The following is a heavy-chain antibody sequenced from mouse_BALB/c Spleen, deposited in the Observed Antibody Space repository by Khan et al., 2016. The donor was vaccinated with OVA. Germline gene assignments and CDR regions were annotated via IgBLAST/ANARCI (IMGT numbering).Heavy chain of an antibody. CDR1: GFTFSSYG. CDR3: ARTITTAKWDYYAMDY. D-gene: IGHD1-2*01. J-gene: IGHJ4*01. V-gene: IGHV5-6*01. Sequence: EVQLVESGGDLVKPGGSLKLSCAASGFTFSSYGMSWVRQTPHKRLEWVATISSGGHYTYFPDSVRGRFTISRDNAKNTLSLQMSSLKSEDTAMYYCARTITTAKWDYYAMDYWGQGSSVNVSA. CDR2: ISSGGHYT.